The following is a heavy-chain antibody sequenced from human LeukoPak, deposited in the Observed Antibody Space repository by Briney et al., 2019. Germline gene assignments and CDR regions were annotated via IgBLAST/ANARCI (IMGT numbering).Heavy chain of an antibody. CDR3: ARDGHHIVVVVAATPDDAFDI. CDR1: GFTFDDYA. J-gene: IGHJ3*02. CDR2: ISYDGSNK. V-gene: IGHV3-30-3*01. D-gene: IGHD2-15*01. Sequence: GRSLRLSCAASGFTFDDYAMHWVRQAPGKGLEWVAVISYDGSNKYYADSVKGRFTISRDNSKNTLYLQMNSLRAEDTAVYYCARDGHHIVVVVAATPDDAFDIWGQGTMVTVSS.